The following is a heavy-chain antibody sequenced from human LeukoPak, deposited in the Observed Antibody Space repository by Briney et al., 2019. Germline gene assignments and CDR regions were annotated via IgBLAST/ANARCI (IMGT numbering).Heavy chain of an antibody. CDR1: GYTFTSYG. V-gene: IGHV1-18*01. CDR3: ARDRRHLYYYDSSGYYYGMDV. CDR2: ISACNGNT. D-gene: IGHD3-22*01. Sequence: ASVKVSCKASGYTFTSYGISWVRQAPGQGLEWMGWISACNGNTNYAQKVQGRVTTTTDTSTSTAYMELRSLRSDDTAVYYCARDRRHLYYYDSSGYYYGMDVWGQGTTVTVSS. J-gene: IGHJ6*02.